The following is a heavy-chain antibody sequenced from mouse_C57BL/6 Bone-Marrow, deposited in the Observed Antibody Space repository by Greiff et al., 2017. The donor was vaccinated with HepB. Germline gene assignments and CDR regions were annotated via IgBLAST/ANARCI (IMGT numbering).Heavy chain of an antibody. CDR1: GFTFSDYY. CDR3: ARLGGAMDY. CDR2: ISNGGGST. J-gene: IGHJ4*01. Sequence: EVQLVESGGGLVQPGGSLKLSCAASGFTFSDYYMYWVRQTPEKRLEWVAYISNGGGSTYYPDTVKGRFTISRDNAKNTLYLQMSRLKSEDTAMYYCARLGGAMDYWGQGTSVTVSS. V-gene: IGHV5-12*01.